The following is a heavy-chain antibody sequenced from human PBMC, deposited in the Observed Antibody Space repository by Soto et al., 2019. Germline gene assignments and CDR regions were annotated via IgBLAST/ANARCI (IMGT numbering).Heavy chain of an antibody. D-gene: IGHD2-21*01. Sequence: QVQLVQSGSEMKKPGASVKVSCKASGYTFINYGLSWVRQAPGQGLEWMGWISAYIGQKDYSPKFRDRLTMTTDTRTTTAYMELTSLRSDDTAIYYCARGRSEVKYDFWGQGTLVTVSS. J-gene: IGHJ4*03. CDR3: ARGRSEVKYDF. CDR1: GYTFINYG. V-gene: IGHV1-18*01. CDR2: ISAYIGQK.